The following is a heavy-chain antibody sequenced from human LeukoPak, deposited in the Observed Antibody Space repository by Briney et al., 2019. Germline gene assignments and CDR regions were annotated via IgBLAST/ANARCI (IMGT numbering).Heavy chain of an antibody. Sequence: QPGGSLSLSCAASGFTVSSNYMSWVRQAPGKGLEWVSVIYSGDSTHYADSVKGRFTISRDNSKNTLYLQMTSLRAEDTAVYYCAREARGSYFYDWGQGTLVTVSS. CDR3: AREARGSYFYD. D-gene: IGHD1-26*01. V-gene: IGHV3-66*01. CDR2: IYSGDST. J-gene: IGHJ4*02. CDR1: GFTVSSNY.